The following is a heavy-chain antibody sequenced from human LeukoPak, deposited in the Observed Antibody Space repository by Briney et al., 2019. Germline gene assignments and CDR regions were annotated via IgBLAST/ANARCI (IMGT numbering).Heavy chain of an antibody. D-gene: IGHD6-13*01. V-gene: IGHV4-59*01. J-gene: IGHJ4*02. CDR2: IYYSGST. Sequence: PSETLSLTCTVSGSSSSSYYWSWIRQPPGKGLDWIGYIYYSGSTNYNPSLKSRVTISVDTSKNQFSLKLSSVTAADTAVYYCAREIPYIQSSSWSKGYYFDYWGQGTLVTVSS. CDR1: GSSSSSYY. CDR3: AREIPYIQSSSWSKGYYFDY.